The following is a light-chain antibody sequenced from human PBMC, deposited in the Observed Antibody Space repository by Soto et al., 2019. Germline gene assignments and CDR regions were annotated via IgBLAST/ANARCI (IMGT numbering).Light chain of an antibody. CDR3: RSFTGPSTPGV. CDR1: NSDVGGYNY. CDR2: DVS. V-gene: IGLV2-14*03. Sequence: QSVLTQPASVSGSPGQSITISCTGTNSDVGGYNYVSWYQQHPGKAPKLIIYDVSNRPSGVSSRFSGSKSGSTAYLIISGLQAEDEGDYYCRSFTGPSTPGVFGMGTKVTVL. J-gene: IGLJ1*01.